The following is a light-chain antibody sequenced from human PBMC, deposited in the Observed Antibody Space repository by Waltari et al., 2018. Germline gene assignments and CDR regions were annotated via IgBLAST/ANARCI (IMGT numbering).Light chain of an antibody. CDR3: QSYDTSLSVV. V-gene: IGLV1-40*01. CDR1: GSNIGAGSD. J-gene: IGLJ2*01. Sequence: QSVLTQPPSVSGAPGQRVTISCTGSGSNIGAGSDTHWYQQLPGKAPRLLIYGVNTRPVGVPDRFFGSQSGTSASLAITGLQAEDEGDYYCQSYDTSLSVVFGGGTKLTVL. CDR2: GVN.